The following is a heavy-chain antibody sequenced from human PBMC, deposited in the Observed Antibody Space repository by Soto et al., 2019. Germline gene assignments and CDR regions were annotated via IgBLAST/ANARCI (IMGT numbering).Heavy chain of an antibody. D-gene: IGHD3-10*01. Sequence: EVQLLESGGGLVQPGGSLRLSCTASGFIFSTYAMSWVRQAPGKGLEWVSAISGIGGRTYYADSVKGRFTISRENSKNTLYLQMNSLGAEDTAIYYCAKELVGSGNHDYWGHGTLVTVSS. CDR3: AKELVGSGNHDY. CDR2: ISGIGGRT. V-gene: IGHV3-23*01. CDR1: GFIFSTYA. J-gene: IGHJ4*01.